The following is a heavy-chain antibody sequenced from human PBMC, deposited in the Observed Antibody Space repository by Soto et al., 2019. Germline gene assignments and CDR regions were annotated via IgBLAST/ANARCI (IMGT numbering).Heavy chain of an antibody. CDR2: IYSGGSI. V-gene: IGHV3-53*01. Sequence: GGSLRLSCAVSGFTVSSNYMSWVRQAPGKGLEWVSLIYSGGSIYYADSVKGRFTISRDNSKNTLYLQMNSLRAEDTAVYYCATFIVGATMWGPGTLVTVSS. CDR1: GFTVSSNY. CDR3: ATFIVGATM. J-gene: IGHJ4*02. D-gene: IGHD1-26*01.